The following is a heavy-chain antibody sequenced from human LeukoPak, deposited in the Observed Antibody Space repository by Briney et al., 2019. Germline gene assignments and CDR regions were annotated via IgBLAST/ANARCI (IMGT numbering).Heavy chain of an antibody. V-gene: IGHV3-30*03. D-gene: IGHD3-16*02. Sequence: PGGSLRLSCAASGFTFSNYGMHWVRQAPGKGLEWVAVISYDGSNKYYADSVKGRFTISRDNSKNTLYLQMNSLRAEDTAVYYCARADNYDYVWGSYRPSRYWGQGTLVTVSS. CDR3: ARADNYDYVWGSYRPSRY. J-gene: IGHJ4*02. CDR1: GFTFSNYG. CDR2: ISYDGSNK.